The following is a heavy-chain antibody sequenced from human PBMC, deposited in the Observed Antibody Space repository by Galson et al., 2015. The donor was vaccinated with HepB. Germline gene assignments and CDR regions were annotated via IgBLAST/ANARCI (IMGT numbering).Heavy chain of an antibody. CDR3: ARGDYDYVWGSYRPTYSLDY. Sequence: SVKVSCKASGYTFTSYGISWVRQAPGQGLEWMGWISAYNGNTNYAQKLQGRVTMTTDTSTSTAYMELRSLRSDDMAVYYCARGDYDYVWGSYRPTYSLDYWGQGTLVTVSS. V-gene: IGHV1-18*03. CDR1: GYTFTSYG. J-gene: IGHJ4*02. D-gene: IGHD3-16*02. CDR2: ISAYNGNT.